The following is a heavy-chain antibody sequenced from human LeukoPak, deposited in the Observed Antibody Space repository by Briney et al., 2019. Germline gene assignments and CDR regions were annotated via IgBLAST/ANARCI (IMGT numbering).Heavy chain of an antibody. CDR1: GGSISSSSYY. D-gene: IGHD3-3*01. V-gene: IGHV4-39*07. CDR3: AREYYDFWSGYYYYYYYMDV. J-gene: IGHJ6*03. Sequence: SETLSLTCTVSGGSISSSSYYWGWIRQPPGKGLEWIGSIYYSGSTYYNPSLKSRVTISVDTSKNQFSLKLSSVTAADTAVYYCAREYYDFWSGYYYYYYYMDVWGKGTTVTVSS. CDR2: IYYSGST.